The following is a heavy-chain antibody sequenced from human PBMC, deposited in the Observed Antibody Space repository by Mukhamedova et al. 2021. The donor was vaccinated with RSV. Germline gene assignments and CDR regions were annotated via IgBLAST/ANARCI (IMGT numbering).Heavy chain of an antibody. Sequence: AEYMGGRFTISRDNAQNSVYLQMNSLRAGDTAVYYCAGVGDYCDGVPGGNYWGQGTRVTVSS. CDR3: AGVGDYCDGVPGGNY. J-gene: IGHJ4*02. D-gene: IGHD2-8*01. V-gene: IGHV3-11*06.